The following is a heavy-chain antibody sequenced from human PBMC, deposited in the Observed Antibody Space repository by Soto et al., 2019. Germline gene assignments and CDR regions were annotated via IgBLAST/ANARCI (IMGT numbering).Heavy chain of an antibody. V-gene: IGHV1-69*13. CDR3: ARDRPDDFWSGYYLDKWFDP. CDR1: GGTFSSYA. J-gene: IGHJ5*02. Sequence: SVKVSCKASGGTFSSYAISWVRQAPGQGLEWMGGIIPIFGTANYAQKFQGRVTITADESTSTAYMELSSLRSEDTAVYYCARDRPDDFWSGYYLDKWFDPWGQGTLVTVSS. CDR2: IIPIFGTA. D-gene: IGHD3-3*01.